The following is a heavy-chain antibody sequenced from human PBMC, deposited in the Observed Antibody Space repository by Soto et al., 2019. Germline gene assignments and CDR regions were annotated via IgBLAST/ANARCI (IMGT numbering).Heavy chain of an antibody. J-gene: IGHJ5*02. V-gene: IGHV4-34*01. CDR3: ARHKILYYYDSSGYNPYNWFDP. CDR2: INHSGST. CDR1: GGSFSGYY. Sequence: QVQLQQWGAGLLKPSETLSLTCAVYGGSFSGYYWSWIRQPPGKGLEWIGEINHSGSTNYNPSLKSRVTISVDRSKNQFSLKLSSVTAADTAVYYCARHKILYYYDSSGYNPYNWFDPWGQGTLVTVSS. D-gene: IGHD3-22*01.